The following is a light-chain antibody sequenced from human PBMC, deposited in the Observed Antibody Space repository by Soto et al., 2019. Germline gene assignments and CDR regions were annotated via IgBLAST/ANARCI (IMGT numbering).Light chain of an antibody. V-gene: IGLV2-8*01. CDR1: SSDVGGYNY. CDR2: EVS. J-gene: IGLJ2*01. Sequence: QSALTQPPSASGSPGQSVTISCTGTSSDVGGYNYVSWYQQHPGKAPKLMIYEVSKRPSGVPDRFSGSKSGNTASLTVSGHQAEDEADYYCRSDASNNNCVVFGGGTKLTVL. CDR3: RSDASNNNCVV.